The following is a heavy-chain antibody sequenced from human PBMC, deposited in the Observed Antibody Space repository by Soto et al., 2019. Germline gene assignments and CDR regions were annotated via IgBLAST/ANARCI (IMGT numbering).Heavy chain of an antibody. J-gene: IGHJ6*02. CDR3: AKNGQPPYYYYGLDV. CDR1: GYTFTRYG. D-gene: IGHD2-8*01. Sequence: QGQLVQSGAEVKKPGASVKVSCKASGYTFTRYGISWVRQAPGQGLEWMGWISGYNGDTNYAQKCQGRVTMTIDTSTSIAYMELRSLTSDDTAVYFCAKNGQPPYYYYGLDVWGQGTTVTVSS. V-gene: IGHV1-18*01. CDR2: ISGYNGDT.